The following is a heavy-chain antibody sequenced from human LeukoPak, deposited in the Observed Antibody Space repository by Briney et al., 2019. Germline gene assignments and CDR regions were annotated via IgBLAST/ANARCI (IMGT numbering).Heavy chain of an antibody. V-gene: IGHV4-61*02. Sequence: SQTLSLTCTVSGGSISSGSYYWSWIRQPAGKGLEWIGRIYTSGSTNYNPSLKSRVTISVDTSKNQFSLKLSSVTAADTAVYYCAREEDEYYYYMDVWGKGTTVTVSS. J-gene: IGHJ6*03. CDR2: IYTSGST. CDR1: GGSISSGSYY. D-gene: IGHD2-15*01. CDR3: AREEDEYYYYMDV.